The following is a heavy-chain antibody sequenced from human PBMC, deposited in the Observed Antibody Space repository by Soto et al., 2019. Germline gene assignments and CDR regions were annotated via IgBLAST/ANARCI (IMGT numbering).Heavy chain of an antibody. D-gene: IGHD6-13*01. Sequence: EVQLLESGGGLVQPGGSLRLSCAASGFTFSNYAMSWVRQAPGKGLEWVSSISKSGGGTYYADSVKSRFTISRYNSKNTLYLQMNSLKAEDTAVYSCAKTSSLFDYWGQGTLVTVSS. CDR2: ISKSGGGT. CDR1: GFTFSNYA. J-gene: IGHJ4*02. V-gene: IGHV3-23*01. CDR3: AKTSSLFDY.